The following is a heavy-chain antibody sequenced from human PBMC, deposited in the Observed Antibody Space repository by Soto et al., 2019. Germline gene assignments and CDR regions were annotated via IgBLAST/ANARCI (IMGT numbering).Heavy chain of an antibody. Sequence: QVQLVESGGGVVQPGTSLRLSCVVSGFALSNTGVHWVRQAPGKGLEWVAMISHDGFSQHYVDSVRGRFTISRDNSKNTLYLQMDSLRPGDTSVYYCAKDWGSSGWFNWFDSWGQGTLVIVSS. V-gene: IGHV3-30*18. CDR2: ISHDGFSQ. CDR3: AKDWGSSGWFNWFDS. D-gene: IGHD6-13*01. CDR1: GFALSNTG. J-gene: IGHJ5*01.